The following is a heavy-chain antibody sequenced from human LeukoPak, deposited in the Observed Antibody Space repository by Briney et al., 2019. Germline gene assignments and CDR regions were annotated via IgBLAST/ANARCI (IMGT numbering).Heavy chain of an antibody. V-gene: IGHV3-21*06. CDR1: GFTFGSYS. CDR3: VREGTGVLRYLAY. Sequence: GGSLRLSCAGSGFTFGSYSMNWVRQAPGKGMEWVSSISSSSGYINYADSVKGRFTISRDNAKNSLFLQMNSLRVEDTAVYFCVREGTGVLRYLAYWGQGSLVTVSS. J-gene: IGHJ4*02. D-gene: IGHD3-9*01. CDR2: ISSSSGYI.